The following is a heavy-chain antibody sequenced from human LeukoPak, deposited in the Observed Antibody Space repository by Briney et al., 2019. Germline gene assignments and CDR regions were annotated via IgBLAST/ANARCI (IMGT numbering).Heavy chain of an antibody. J-gene: IGHJ5*02. Sequence: GGSLRLSCAASGFTFSDYYMSWIRQAPGKGLEWVSYISNSGSPIYYADSVKGRFTISRDNARNSLYLQMNSLRAEDTAVYYCARATMIGPFGLHPWGQGTLVTVSS. CDR2: ISNSGSPI. CDR3: ARATMIGPFGLHP. CDR1: GFTFSDYY. D-gene: IGHD3-22*01. V-gene: IGHV3-11*01.